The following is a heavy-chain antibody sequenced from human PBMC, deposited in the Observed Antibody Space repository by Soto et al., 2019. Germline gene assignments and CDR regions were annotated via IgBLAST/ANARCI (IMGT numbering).Heavy chain of an antibody. J-gene: IGHJ5*02. D-gene: IGHD3-10*02. Sequence: KASETLSLTCTVSGASINSANYYWSWIRQPPGKGLEWIGYVYYSGSTYYNPSLESRLTISVDPSKNQFSLKLTSVTAADTAVYYCARHVFGDINTDPRLDPWGQGTLVTVSS. CDR2: VYYSGST. CDR3: ARHVFGDINTDPRLDP. CDR1: GASINSANYY. V-gene: IGHV4-30-4*01.